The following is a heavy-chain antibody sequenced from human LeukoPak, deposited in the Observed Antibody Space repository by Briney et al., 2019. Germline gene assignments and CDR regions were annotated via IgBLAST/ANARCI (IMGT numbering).Heavy chain of an antibody. CDR2: IIGSGGDT. CDR1: GFTFSRYW. Sequence: GGSLRLSCAASGFTFSRYWMSWVRQAPGKGLEWVSTIIGSGGDTYYADSVKGRFTISRDTSKNMLYLQMNSLRAEDTAVYYCAKAWAAAGTFASWGQGTLVTVSS. V-gene: IGHV3-23*01. D-gene: IGHD6-13*01. J-gene: IGHJ4*02. CDR3: AKAWAAAGTFAS.